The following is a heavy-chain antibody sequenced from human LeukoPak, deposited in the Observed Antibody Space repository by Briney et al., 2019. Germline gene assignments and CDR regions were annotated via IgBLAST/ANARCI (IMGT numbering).Heavy chain of an antibody. J-gene: IGHJ6*02. Sequence: ASQTLSLTCTVSGGSISSGDYYWSWIRQPPGKGLEWIGYIYYSGSTYYNPSLKSRVTISVDTSKNQFSLKLSSVTAADTAVYYCARDLYYYGMDVWGQGTTVIVSS. CDR2: IYYSGST. V-gene: IGHV4-30-4*01. CDR1: GGSISSGDYY. CDR3: ARDLYYYGMDV.